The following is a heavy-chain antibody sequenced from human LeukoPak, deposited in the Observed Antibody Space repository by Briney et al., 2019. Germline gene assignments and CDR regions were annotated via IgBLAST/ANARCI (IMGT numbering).Heavy chain of an antibody. J-gene: IGHJ4*02. CDR2: IYHSGST. Sequence: SGTLSLTCAVSGGSISSSNWWSWVRQPPGKGLEWIGEIYHSGSTNYNPSLKSRVTISVDKSKNQFSLKLSSVTAADTAVYYCARDRVTYDSSGYYYDYWGQGTLVTVSS. CDR3: ARDRVTYDSSGYYYDY. V-gene: IGHV4-4*02. CDR1: GGSISSSNW. D-gene: IGHD3-22*01.